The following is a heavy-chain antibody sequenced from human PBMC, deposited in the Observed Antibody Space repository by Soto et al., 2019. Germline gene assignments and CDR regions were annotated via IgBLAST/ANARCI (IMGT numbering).Heavy chain of an antibody. CDR1: GGIFTNNA. CDR2: VIPLFDTA. CDR3: ATGGHNDGYNFYHGMDV. V-gene: IGHV1-69*01. Sequence: QVQVVQSGAEVKKPGSSVKVSCKVSGGIFTNNAISWVRQAPGQGLEWLGGVIPLFDTAYYAQIFRCRLRISADGATTTAFMELSGLTSADPAVYFCATGGHNDGYNFYHGMDVWGQGTTVTVS. D-gene: IGHD3-16*01. J-gene: IGHJ6*02.